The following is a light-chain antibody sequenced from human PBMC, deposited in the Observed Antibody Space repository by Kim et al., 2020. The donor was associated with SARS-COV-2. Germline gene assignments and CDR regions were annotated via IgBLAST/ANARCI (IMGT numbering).Light chain of an antibody. CDR3: QQYYSTPPS. CDR1: QTVLYNSNNKNY. V-gene: IGKV4-1*01. CDR2: WAS. Sequence: SATLNCKSSQTVLYNSNNKNYLAWYQQKPGQAPKLLIYWASIRESGVSDRFSGSGSETDFTLTISSLQAEDVAVYYCQQYYSTPPSFGQGTKLAI. J-gene: IGKJ2*03.